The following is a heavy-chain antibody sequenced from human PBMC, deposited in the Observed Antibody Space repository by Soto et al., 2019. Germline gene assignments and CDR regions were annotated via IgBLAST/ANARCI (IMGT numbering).Heavy chain of an antibody. CDR2: ISSSGSTI. CDR1: GFTFSSYE. Sequence: EGSLRLSCAASGFTFSSYEMNWVRQAPGKGLEWVSYISSSGSTIYYADSVKGRFTISRDNAKNSLYLQMNSLRAEDTAVYYCARDGLRVSRFLEWLSTGYGMDVWGQGTTVTVSS. J-gene: IGHJ6*02. CDR3: ARDGLRVSRFLEWLSTGYGMDV. V-gene: IGHV3-48*03. D-gene: IGHD3-3*01.